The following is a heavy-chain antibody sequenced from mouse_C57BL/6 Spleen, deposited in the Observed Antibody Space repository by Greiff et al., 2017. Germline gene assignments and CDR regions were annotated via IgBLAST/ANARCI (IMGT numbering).Heavy chain of an antibody. Sequence: EVKLMESGGGLVKPGGSLKLSCAASGFTFSSYAMSWVRQTPEKRLEWVATISDGGSYTYYPDNVKGRFTISRDNAKNNLYLQMSHLKSEDTAMYYCAREDYDYDEGFAYWGQGTLVTVSA. V-gene: IGHV5-4*01. D-gene: IGHD2-4*01. CDR3: AREDYDYDEGFAY. CDR2: ISDGGSYT. CDR1: GFTFSSYA. J-gene: IGHJ3*01.